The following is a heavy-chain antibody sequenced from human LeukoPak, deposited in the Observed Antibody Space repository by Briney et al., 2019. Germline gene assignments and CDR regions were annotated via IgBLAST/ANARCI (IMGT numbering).Heavy chain of an antibody. Sequence: ASVKVSCKASGYTFTCYYMHWVRQAPGQGLEWMGWISAYNGNTNYAQKLQGRVTMTTDTSTSTAYMELRSLRSDDTAVYYCARDRSSGWYGLWGQGTLVTVPS. CDR1: GYTFTCYY. CDR2: ISAYNGNT. J-gene: IGHJ4*02. CDR3: ARDRSSGWYGL. V-gene: IGHV1-18*04. D-gene: IGHD6-19*01.